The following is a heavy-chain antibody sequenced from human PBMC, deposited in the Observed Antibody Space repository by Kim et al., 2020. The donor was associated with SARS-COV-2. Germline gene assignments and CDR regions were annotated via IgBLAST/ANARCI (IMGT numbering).Heavy chain of an antibody. CDR1: GGSFSGYY. D-gene: IGHD1-7*01. J-gene: IGHJ6*02. V-gene: IGHV4-34*01. CDR3: ARGNWNYGVVYYYGMDV. CDR2: INHSGST. Sequence: SETLSLTCAVYGGSFSGYYWSWIRQPPGKGLEWIGEINHSGSTNYNPSLKSRVTISVDTSKNQFSLKLSSVTAADTAVYYFARGNWNYGVVYYYGMDVWGQGTTVTVSS.